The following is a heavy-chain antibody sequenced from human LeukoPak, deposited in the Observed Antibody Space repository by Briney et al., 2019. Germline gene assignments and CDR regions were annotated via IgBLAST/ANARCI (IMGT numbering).Heavy chain of an antibody. CDR2: IIPIFGTA. V-gene: IGHV1-69*05. CDR3: ARGHDYGGNDHNWFDP. Sequence: SVKVSCKASRGTFSSYAISWVRQAPGQGLEWMGRIIPIFGTANYAQKFQGRVTITTDESTSTAYMELSSLRSEDTAVYYCARGHDYGGNDHNWFDPWGQGTLVTVSS. D-gene: IGHD4-23*01. J-gene: IGHJ5*02. CDR1: RGTFSSYA.